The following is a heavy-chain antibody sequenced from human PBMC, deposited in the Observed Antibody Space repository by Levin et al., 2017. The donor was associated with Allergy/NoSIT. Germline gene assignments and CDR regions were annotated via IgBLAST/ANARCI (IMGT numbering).Heavy chain of an antibody. D-gene: IGHD4-23*01. CDR3: TRVGGTSVATATPDY. J-gene: IGHJ4*02. CDR1: GFMFSDRY. CDR2: IRNQVNGYTT. V-gene: IGHV3-72*01. Sequence: GESLKISCAASGFMFSDRYMDWVRQAPGKGLEWVGRIRNQVNGYTTEDAASVKGRFIISRDDSKNSLYLEMNRLKTEDTALYYCTRVGGTSVATATPDYWGQGTLVTVSS.